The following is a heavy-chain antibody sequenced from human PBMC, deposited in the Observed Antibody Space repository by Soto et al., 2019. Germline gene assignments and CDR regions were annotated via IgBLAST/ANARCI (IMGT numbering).Heavy chain of an antibody. CDR1: GFTVSSNY. Sequence: EVQLVETGGALVQLGGSLRLSCAASGFTVSSNYMSWVRQAPGKGLEWVSVIYSGGSTYYADSVKGRFTISRDNSKNTLYLQMNSVRAEDTAVYYCARQYVDTAIQFDDFAFDIWGQGTMVTVSS. CDR3: ARQYVDTAIQFDDFAFDI. J-gene: IGHJ3*02. CDR2: IYSGGST. D-gene: IGHD5-18*01. V-gene: IGHV3-66*04.